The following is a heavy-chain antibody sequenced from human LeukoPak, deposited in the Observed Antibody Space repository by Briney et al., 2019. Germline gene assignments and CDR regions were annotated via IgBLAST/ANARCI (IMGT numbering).Heavy chain of an antibody. V-gene: IGHV3-74*01. CDR1: GFTFSSYW. CDR3: ARDSSSYYFDY. J-gene: IGHJ4*02. D-gene: IGHD6-6*01. Sequence: GGSLRLSCAASGFTFSSYWMHWVRQAPGKGLVWVSRINSDGSSTSYADSVKGRFTISRDDSKNTLYLQMNSLRAEDTAVYYCARDSSSYYFDYWGQGTLVTVSS. CDR2: INSDGSST.